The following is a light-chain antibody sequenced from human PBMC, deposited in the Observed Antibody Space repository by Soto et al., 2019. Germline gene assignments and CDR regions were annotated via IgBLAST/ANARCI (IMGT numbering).Light chain of an antibody. CDR1: QSVIIH. CDR3: QQYSNWPPIT. CDR2: DTS. Sequence: IVMTQSPATLSVSPGERATXXXXXSQSVIIHLAWYQQKPGQAPRLLIYDTSTRATGIPARFSGSGSGTEFTLTISSLQSEDFAVYYCQQYSNWPPITFGQGTRLE. V-gene: IGKV3-15*01. J-gene: IGKJ5*01.